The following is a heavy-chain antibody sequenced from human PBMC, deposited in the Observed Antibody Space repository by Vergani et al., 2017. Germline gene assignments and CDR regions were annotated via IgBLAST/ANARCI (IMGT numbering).Heavy chain of an antibody. CDR2: IYNSGNG. CDR3: ASGKYYSDSTSHFRGRYFDV. J-gene: IGHJ2*01. Sequence: QMQLQESGPGLVKASETLSLTCTVSGDSIISRSYYWGWIRQPPGKVLEWIGSIYNSGNGDSSSSLKSRVTISADTSKNQFSLRLTSVTAADTALYYCASGKYYSDSTSHFRGRYFDVWGRGTLVTVPS. CDR1: GDSIISRSYY. D-gene: IGHD3-16*01. V-gene: IGHV4-39*01.